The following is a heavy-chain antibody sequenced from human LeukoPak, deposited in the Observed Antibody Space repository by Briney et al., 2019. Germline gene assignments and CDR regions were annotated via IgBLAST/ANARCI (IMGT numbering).Heavy chain of an antibody. CDR3: AKGSDLWFGET. D-gene: IGHD3-10*01. CDR1: GFTFSSYA. J-gene: IGHJ4*02. V-gene: IGHV3-23*01. Sequence: PGGSLRLSCAASGFTFSSYAMRWVRQAPGKGLEWVSVISGSGGSTYYADSVTGRFTISRDNPKKTLYLQMNSLRAEDTAVYYCAKGSDLWFGETWGQGTLVTVSS. CDR2: ISGSGGST.